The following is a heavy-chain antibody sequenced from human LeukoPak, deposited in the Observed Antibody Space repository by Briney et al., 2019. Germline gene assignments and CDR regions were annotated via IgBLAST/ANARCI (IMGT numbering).Heavy chain of an antibody. CDR2: ISWNSGSI. J-gene: IGHJ4*02. CDR1: GFTFDEFA. CDR3: AKDSGYDPVRGELFDY. V-gene: IGHV3-9*01. Sequence: GRSLRLSCAASGFTFDEFAMHWVRQAPGKGLEWVSGISWNSGSIGYADSVKGRFTISRDNAKNSLYLQMNSLRAEDTALYYCAKDSGYDPVRGELFDYWGQGTLATVSS. D-gene: IGHD5-12*01.